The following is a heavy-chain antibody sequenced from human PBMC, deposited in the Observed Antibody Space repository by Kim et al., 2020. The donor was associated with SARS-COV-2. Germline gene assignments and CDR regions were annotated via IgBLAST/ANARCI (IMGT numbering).Heavy chain of an antibody. CDR3: AADQGGGEGDYVYYGMDV. D-gene: IGHD2-15*01. V-gene: IGHV1-58*02. CDR1: GFTFTSSA. CDR2: IVVGSGNT. Sequence: SVKVSCKASGFTFTSSAMQWVRQARGQRLEWIGWIVVGSGNTNYAQKFQERVTSTRDMSTSTAYMELSSLRSEDTAVYYCAADQGGGEGDYVYYGMDVWGQGTTVTVSS. J-gene: IGHJ6*02.